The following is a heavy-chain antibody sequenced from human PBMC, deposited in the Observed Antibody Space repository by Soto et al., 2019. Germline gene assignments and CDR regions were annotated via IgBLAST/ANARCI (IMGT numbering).Heavy chain of an antibody. CDR3: ATLPRSGWDHYYYGMEV. D-gene: IGHD6-19*01. CDR1: GFTFSTYG. J-gene: IGHJ6*02. V-gene: IGHV3-30*03. CDR2: MSHDGSHK. Sequence: QVQLVESGGGVVQAGGSLGLSCTASGFTFSTYGMHWVRQAPGKGPEWVAVMSHDGSHKAFLDSVKGRFIISRDNSKNTLYLKMNSLSPDDTAVYYCATLPRSGWDHYYYGMEVWGQGTTVIVSS.